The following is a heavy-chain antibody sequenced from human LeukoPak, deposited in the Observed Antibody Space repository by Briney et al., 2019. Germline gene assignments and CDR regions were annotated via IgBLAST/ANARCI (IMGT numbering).Heavy chain of an antibody. D-gene: IGHD3-9*01. CDR2: ISGSGGST. CDR3: AKIPYDILTGPSHY. V-gene: IGHV3-23*01. Sequence: GGSLRLSCAASGFTFSSYAMSWVRQAPGKGLEWVSAISGSGGSTYYADSVKGRFTISRDNSKNTLYLQMNSLRAEDTAVYYCAKIPYDILTGPSHYWGQGTLVTVSS. J-gene: IGHJ4*02. CDR1: GFTFSSYA.